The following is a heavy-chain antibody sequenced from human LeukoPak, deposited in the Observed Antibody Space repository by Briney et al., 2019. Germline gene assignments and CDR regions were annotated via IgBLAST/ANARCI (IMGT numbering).Heavy chain of an antibody. J-gene: IGHJ4*02. CDR2: IYHSGST. CDR3: ARRNPLRNFDY. Sequence: SETLSLTCAVSGYSISSGYYWGWIRQPPGKGLEWIGSIYHSGSTYYNPSLKGRVTISVDTSKNQFSLKLSSVTAADTAVYSCARRNPLRNFDYWGQGTLVTVSS. D-gene: IGHD1-14*01. CDR1: GYSISSGYY. V-gene: IGHV4-38-2*01.